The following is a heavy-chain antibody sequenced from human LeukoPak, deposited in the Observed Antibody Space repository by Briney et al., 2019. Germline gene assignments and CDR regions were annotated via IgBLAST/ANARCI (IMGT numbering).Heavy chain of an antibody. CDR1: GGSISSGDYY. CDR3: ARVLWFGEFHGAFDI. Sequence: PSETLSLTCTVSGGSISSGDYYWSWIRQPPGKGLEWIGYIYYSGSTYYNPSLKSRVTISVDTSKNQFSLKLSSVTAADTAVYYCARVLWFGEFHGAFDIWGQGTMVTVSS. V-gene: IGHV4-30-4*01. J-gene: IGHJ3*02. D-gene: IGHD3-10*01. CDR2: IYYSGST.